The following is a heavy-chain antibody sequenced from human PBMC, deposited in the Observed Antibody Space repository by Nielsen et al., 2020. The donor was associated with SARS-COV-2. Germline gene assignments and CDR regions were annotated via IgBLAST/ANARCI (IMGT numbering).Heavy chain of an antibody. J-gene: IGHJ5*02. V-gene: IGHV1-2*02. CDR3: ARDRGSSWSNHFDP. D-gene: IGHD6-13*01. CDR1: GYTFAGYY. Sequence: ASVKVSCKASGYTFAGYYLHWVRRVPGQGLEWMGWINPTSGDPHYAQKFQGRVTMSRDTSISTAYMEMGRLTFDDTAVYYCARDRGSSWSNHFDPWGQGTQVTVSS. CDR2: INPTSGDP.